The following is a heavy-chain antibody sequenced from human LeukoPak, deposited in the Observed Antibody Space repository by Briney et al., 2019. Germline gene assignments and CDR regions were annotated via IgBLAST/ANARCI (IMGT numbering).Heavy chain of an antibody. CDR2: ISRGGNTI. D-gene: IGHD1-26*01. CDR3: ATSGTYACFDC. J-gene: IGHJ4*02. Sequence: GGSLRLSCSGSGFTFSTYNMNWVRRAPGKGLEWISYISRGGNTIYYAESVKGRFTISRDNAEGSLYLHMNNLRVEDTALYFCATSGTYACFDCWGQGTLVTVSS. CDR1: GFTFSTYN. V-gene: IGHV3-48*01.